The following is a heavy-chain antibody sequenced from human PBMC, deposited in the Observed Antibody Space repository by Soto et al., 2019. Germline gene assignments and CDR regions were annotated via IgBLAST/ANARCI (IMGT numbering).Heavy chain of an antibody. Sequence: ASVKVSCKASGYTFSAYYMYWVRQAPGQGLEWVGRINPKSGDTNYAQRFQGRVTMTRDTSIGTAYLELSSLRWDDTAFYYCAKFTQAPNGMDLWGQGTLVTVSS. J-gene: IGHJ5*02. CDR2: INPKSGDT. D-gene: IGHD2-8*01. V-gene: IGHV1-2*06. CDR3: AKFTQAPNGMDL. CDR1: GYTFSAYY.